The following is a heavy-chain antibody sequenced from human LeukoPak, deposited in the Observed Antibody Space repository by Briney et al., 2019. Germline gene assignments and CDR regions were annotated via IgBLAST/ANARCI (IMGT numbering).Heavy chain of an antibody. J-gene: IGHJ4*02. CDR1: GFSLSTSGVG. Sequence: SGPTLVKPTQTLTLTCTFSGFSLSTSGVGVGWIRQPPGKALEWLALIYWNDDKRYSPSLKSRLTITKDTSKNQVVLTMTNMDPVDTATYYCAHSRGDIVVVVTFDYWGQGTLVTVSS. D-gene: IGHD2-15*01. V-gene: IGHV2-5*01. CDR3: AHSRGDIVVVVTFDY. CDR2: IYWNDDK.